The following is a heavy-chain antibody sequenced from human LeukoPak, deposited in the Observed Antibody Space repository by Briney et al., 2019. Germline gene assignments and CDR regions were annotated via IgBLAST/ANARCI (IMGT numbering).Heavy chain of an antibody. D-gene: IGHD3-10*01. Sequence: GESLKISCKGSGYSFTSYWIGWVRQMPGKGLEWMGIIYPGDSDTRYSPSFQGQVTISADKSISTAYLQWSSLKVSDTAMYYCARSSPYGSALYYLDYWGQGTLVTVSS. CDR3: ARSSPYGSALYYLDY. V-gene: IGHV5-51*01. CDR1: GYSFTSYW. J-gene: IGHJ4*02. CDR2: IYPGDSDT.